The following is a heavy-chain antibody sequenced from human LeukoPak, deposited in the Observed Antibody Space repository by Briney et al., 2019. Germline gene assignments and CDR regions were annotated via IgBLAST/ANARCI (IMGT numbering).Heavy chain of an antibody. V-gene: IGHV3-48*03. CDR2: ISDSGTTE. Sequence: QPGGSLRLSCAASGFSLSSFQMNWVRQAPGKGLEWISYISDSGTTEYYADSVKGRFTISRDNAKNSLYLQMNSLTGEGTALYYCARDGTTNRYNWFDSWGQGTLVTVSS. CDR1: GFSLSSFQ. CDR3: ARDGTTNRYNWFDS. D-gene: IGHD2-8*01. J-gene: IGHJ5*01.